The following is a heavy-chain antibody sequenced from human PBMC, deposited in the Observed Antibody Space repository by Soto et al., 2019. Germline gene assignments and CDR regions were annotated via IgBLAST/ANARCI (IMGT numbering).Heavy chain of an antibody. Sequence: QVQLVQSGAEVKKPGASVKVSCKASGYAFTAYYMHWVRQAPGQGLEWMGWINPNSGGTNYAQKFQGWVTMTWDTSISTAYMELSRLRSDDTAVYYCANSITVYYYGMDVWGQGTTVTVSS. V-gene: IGHV1-2*04. CDR2: INPNSGGT. CDR3: ANSITVYYYGMDV. CDR1: GYAFTAYY. D-gene: IGHD3-3*01. J-gene: IGHJ6*02.